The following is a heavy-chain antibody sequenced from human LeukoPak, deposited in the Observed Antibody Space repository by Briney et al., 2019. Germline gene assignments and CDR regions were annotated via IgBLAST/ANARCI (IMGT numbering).Heavy chain of an antibody. CDR1: GGSFSGYY. CDR2: INHSVST. D-gene: IGHD2-2*01. Sequence: SETLSLTCAVYGGSFSGYYWSWIRQPPGKGLEWIGAINHSVSTTYNPSLKRRVTISVDTAKNQHSLKLSSEPAADTAVYYCARGGEGEHRSSTSCRPGFDYWGQGTLVTVSS. V-gene: IGHV4-34*01. CDR3: ARGGEGEHRSSTSCRPGFDY. J-gene: IGHJ4*02.